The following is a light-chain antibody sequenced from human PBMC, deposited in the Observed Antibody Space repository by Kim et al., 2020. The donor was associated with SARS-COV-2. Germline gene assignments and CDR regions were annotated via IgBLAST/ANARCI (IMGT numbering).Light chain of an antibody. V-gene: IGKV3-15*01. CDR2: DTF. Sequence: LPGEGVTLSCRASQNIDTKLAWYHPKPGQAPKLLLHDTFIRATGIPARFSGSGSGTEFTLTISSLQSEEFGLYHCQQYNHWAAVSFGGGTKVDIK. CDR1: QNIDTK. J-gene: IGKJ4*01. CDR3: QQYNHWAAVS.